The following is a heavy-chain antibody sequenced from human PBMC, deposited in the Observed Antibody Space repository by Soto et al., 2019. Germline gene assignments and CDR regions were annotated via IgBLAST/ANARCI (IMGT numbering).Heavy chain of an antibody. CDR3: AKLPWEVAPS. Sequence: PGGSLSRYCSDSAFTFGNFWMLRVRPAQGKGLEWVSHIGPDGTDIVYADSVKGRFIISRDNARNTVYLQMNSLKAEDTAVYYCAKLPWEVAPSWGQGTLVTVSS. CDR1: AFTFGNFW. CDR2: IGPDGTDI. V-gene: IGHV3-74*03. D-gene: IGHD1-26*01. J-gene: IGHJ5*02.